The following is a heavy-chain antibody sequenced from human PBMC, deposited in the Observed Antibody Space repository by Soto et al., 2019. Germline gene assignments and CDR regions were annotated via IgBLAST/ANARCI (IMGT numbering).Heavy chain of an antibody. CDR2: ISGSGGST. V-gene: IGHV3-23*01. Sequence: GGSLRLSCAASGFTFSSYAMSWVRQAPGKGLEWVSAISGSGGSTYYADSVKGRFTISRDNSKNTLYLQMNSLRAEDTAVYYCAKGSRYCSGGSCYSYHWGQGTLVTVSS. J-gene: IGHJ4*02. D-gene: IGHD2-15*01. CDR1: GFTFSSYA. CDR3: AKGSRYCSGGSCYSYH.